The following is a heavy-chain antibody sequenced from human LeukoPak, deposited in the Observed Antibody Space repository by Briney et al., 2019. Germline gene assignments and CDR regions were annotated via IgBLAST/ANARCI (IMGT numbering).Heavy chain of an antibody. Sequence: GGSLRLSCAASGFTFSSYSMNWVRQAPGKGLEWVLSISSSSSYIYYADSVKGRFTISRDNAKNSLYLQMNSLRAEDTAVYYCARDWSGYGSGSYYNPISMDVRGKGTTVTVSS. V-gene: IGHV3-21*01. CDR3: ARDWSGYGSGSYYNPISMDV. D-gene: IGHD3-10*01. CDR1: GFTFSSYS. CDR2: ISSSSSYI. J-gene: IGHJ6*04.